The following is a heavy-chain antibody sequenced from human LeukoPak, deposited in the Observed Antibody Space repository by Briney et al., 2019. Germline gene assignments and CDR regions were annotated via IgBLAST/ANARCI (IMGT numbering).Heavy chain of an antibody. CDR2: LKEDGSVK. D-gene: IGHD6-6*01. CDR3: ARVGYSSSSIDY. V-gene: IGHV3-7*01. CDR1: GFTFSSYW. Sequence: GGSLRLSCAASGFTFSSYWMSWDRQAPGTGLEWVANLKEDGSVKYYADSVKGRFTMSRDNAKNSLYLHMNSLRAEDTAVYYCARVGYSSSSIDYWGQGTLVTVSS. J-gene: IGHJ4*02.